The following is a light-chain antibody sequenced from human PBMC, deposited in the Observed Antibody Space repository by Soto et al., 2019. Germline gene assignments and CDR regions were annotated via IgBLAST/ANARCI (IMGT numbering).Light chain of an antibody. CDR1: SSDVGDYDF. Sequence: QSALTQPASVSGSPGQSITISCTGSSSDVGDYDFVSWYQQHPGKAPKLIIYEVSDRPSGVSNRFSGSKSGNTASLTISGRQAEDDAHYYCSSFTSTSTLVVFGGGTKLTVL. J-gene: IGLJ2*01. CDR2: EVS. CDR3: SSFTSTSTLVV. V-gene: IGLV2-14*01.